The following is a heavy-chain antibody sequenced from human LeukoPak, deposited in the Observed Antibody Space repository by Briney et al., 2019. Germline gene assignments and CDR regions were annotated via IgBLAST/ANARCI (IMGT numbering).Heavy chain of an antibody. Sequence: SGRSLRLSCAASGFTFKTYWMNWVRQAPGKGLVWVSRINPDGRTTNYADSVKGRFTISRDNAKNTLYLQMNSLRVEDTATYYCAKVDGSGNSVFDYWGQGTLVPVSS. CDR2: INPDGRTT. CDR1: GFTFKTYW. CDR3: AKVDGSGNSVFDY. D-gene: IGHD3-22*01. V-gene: IGHV3-74*01. J-gene: IGHJ4*02.